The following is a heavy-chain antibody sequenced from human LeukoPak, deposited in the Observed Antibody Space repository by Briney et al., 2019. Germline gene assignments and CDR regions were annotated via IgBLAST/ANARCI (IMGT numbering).Heavy chain of an antibody. V-gene: IGHV3-21*01. D-gene: IGHD5-12*01. CDR1: GFTFSSYS. CDR3: ARGATDYYYYYMDV. CDR2: ISSSSTYI. J-gene: IGHJ6*03. Sequence: GGSLRLSCAASGFTFSSYSMNWVRQAPGKGLEWVSSISSSSTYIYYADSVKGRFTISRDNAKNSLYLQMNSLRAEDTAVYYCARGATDYYYYYMDVWGKGTTVTVSS.